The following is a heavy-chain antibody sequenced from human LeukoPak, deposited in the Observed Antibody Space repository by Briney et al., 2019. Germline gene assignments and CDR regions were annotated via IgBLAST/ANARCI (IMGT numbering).Heavy chain of an antibody. Sequence: PGGSLRLSCAASGFTFSSYAMSWVRQAPGKGLEWVSAISGSGGSTYYADSVKGRFTISRDNSKNTLYLQMNSLRAEDTAVYYCAKIETHGRGLRPSCDYWGQGTLVTVSS. CDR2: ISGSGGST. D-gene: IGHD5-12*01. CDR1: GFTFSSYA. J-gene: IGHJ4*02. CDR3: AKIETHGRGLRPSCDY. V-gene: IGHV3-23*01.